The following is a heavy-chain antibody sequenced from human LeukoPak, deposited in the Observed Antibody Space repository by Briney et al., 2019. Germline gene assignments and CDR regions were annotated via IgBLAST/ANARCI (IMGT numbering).Heavy chain of an antibody. CDR2: IYSSSSN. CDR1: GGSISGYF. V-gene: IGHV4-4*07. Sequence: LETLSLTCTVSGGSISGYFWSWIRQPAGKGLEWIGRIYSSSSNNYNPSLKSRVTMSLDTSKNHFSLNLTSVTAADTAVYYCAREPTSGREPTSGRPLDYWGQGTLVTVSS. D-gene: IGHD5-12*01. J-gene: IGHJ4*02. CDR3: AREPTSGREPTSGRPLDY.